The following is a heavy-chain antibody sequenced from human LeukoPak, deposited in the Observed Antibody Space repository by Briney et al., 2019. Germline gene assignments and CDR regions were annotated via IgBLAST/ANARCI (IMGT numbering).Heavy chain of an antibody. CDR3: TRRSVARMWFDP. CDR1: GYSITSGCY. CDR2: IYHTGNT. Sequence: SETLSLTCSVSGYSITSGCYWGWIRQPPGKGLEWIGSIYHTGNTFYDPSFNSRVTISVDTSKNQFSLRLSSVTAADTAVYFCTRRSVARMWFDPWGQGTLVTVST. J-gene: IGHJ5*02. D-gene: IGHD6-6*01. V-gene: IGHV4-38-2*02.